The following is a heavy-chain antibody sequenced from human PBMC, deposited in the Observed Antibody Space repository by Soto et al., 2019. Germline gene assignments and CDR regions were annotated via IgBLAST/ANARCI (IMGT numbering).Heavy chain of an antibody. CDR2: ISGSNGAT. CDR3: ARDSKWLIINGNWFDS. CDR1: GYSFINYG. Sequence: QVQLVQSGAEVKKPGASEKVSCKFSGYSFINYGMTWVRQAPGQGFEWMGWISGSNGATNYAQRFQGRVTLTTDTSTNTAYMELRSLRLDDTAIYYCARDSKWLIINGNWFDSWGQGTLVTVSS. V-gene: IGHV1-18*04. J-gene: IGHJ5*01. D-gene: IGHD5-12*01.